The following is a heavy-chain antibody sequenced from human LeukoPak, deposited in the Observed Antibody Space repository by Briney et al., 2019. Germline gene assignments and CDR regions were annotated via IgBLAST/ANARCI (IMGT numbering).Heavy chain of an antibody. Sequence: PSETLSLTCTVSSGSISSYYWSWIRQPPGKGLEWIGYIYYSGSSNYNPSLKSRVTMSVDTSKKQFSLRVSSVTAADTAVYYCASYSGSYAYYGYWGQGTLVTVSS. CDR3: ASYSGSYAYYGY. D-gene: IGHD1-26*01. V-gene: IGHV4-59*01. CDR2: IYYSGSS. J-gene: IGHJ4*02. CDR1: SGSISSYY.